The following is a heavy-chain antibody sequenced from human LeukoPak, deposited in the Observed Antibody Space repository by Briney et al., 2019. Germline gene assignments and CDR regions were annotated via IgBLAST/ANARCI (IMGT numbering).Heavy chain of an antibody. CDR2: INHSGST. D-gene: IGHD3-10*01. CDR1: GGSFSGYY. J-gene: IGHJ3*02. Sequence: SETLSLTCAVYGGSFSGYYWSWIRQPPGKGLEWIGEINHSGSTNYNPSLKSRVTISVDTSKNQFSLKLSSVTAADTAVYYCARLFRGYYGSGSPQAFDIWGQGTMVTVSS. CDR3: ARLFRGYYGSGSPQAFDI. V-gene: IGHV4-34*01.